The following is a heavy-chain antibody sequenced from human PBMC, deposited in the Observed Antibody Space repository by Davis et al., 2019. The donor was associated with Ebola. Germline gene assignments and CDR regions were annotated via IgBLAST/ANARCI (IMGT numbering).Heavy chain of an antibody. CDR2: IYSGGST. D-gene: IGHD6-13*01. Sequence: GESLKISCAASGFTVSSNYMSWVRQAPGKGLEWVSVIYSGGSTYYADSVKGRFTISRDNSKNTLYLQMNSLRAEDTAVYYCASYSSSWYDYYYGMDVWGQGTLVTVSS. J-gene: IGHJ6*02. CDR1: GFTVSSNY. CDR3: ASYSSSWYDYYYGMDV. V-gene: IGHV3-66*01.